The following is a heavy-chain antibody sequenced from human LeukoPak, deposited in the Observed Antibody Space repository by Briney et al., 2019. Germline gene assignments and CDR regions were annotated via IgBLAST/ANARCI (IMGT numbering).Heavy chain of an antibody. CDR1: GFTFSNYW. J-gene: IGHJ3*02. D-gene: IGHD4-17*01. V-gene: IGHV3-74*01. Sequence: GGSLRLSCAASGFTFSNYWMDWVRQAPGKGLVWVSRINSDGSSTSYADSVKGRFTISRDNAKNTLYLQMNSLRAEDTAMYYCTRGDYGAYGYDAFDIWGQGTMVTVSS. CDR3: TRGDYGAYGYDAFDI. CDR2: INSDGSST.